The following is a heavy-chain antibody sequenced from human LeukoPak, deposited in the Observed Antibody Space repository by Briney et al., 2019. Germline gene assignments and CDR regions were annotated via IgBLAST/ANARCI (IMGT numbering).Heavy chain of an antibody. CDR1: GYTFTSYY. Sequence: AASVKVSCKASGYTFTSYYMHWVRQAPGQGLEWMGIINPSGGSTSYAQKFQGRVTMTRDTSTSTVYMELSSLRSEDTAVYYCARAPFCSSVSCYRTNNWLDPWGQGTLVTVSS. V-gene: IGHV1-46*01. CDR3: ARAPFCSSVSCYRTNNWLDP. D-gene: IGHD2-2*01. J-gene: IGHJ5*02. CDR2: INPSGGST.